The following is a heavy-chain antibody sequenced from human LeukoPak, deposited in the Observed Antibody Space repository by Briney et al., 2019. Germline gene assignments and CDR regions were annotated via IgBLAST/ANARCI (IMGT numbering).Heavy chain of an antibody. Sequence: SETLSLTCTVSGGSISSYYWSWIRQPAGKGLEWIGRIYTSGSTNYNPSLKSRVTMSVDTSKNQFSLKLSSVTAADTAVYYCARDRYYYDSSGYYYFNYWGQGTLVTVSS. V-gene: IGHV4-4*07. CDR3: ARDRYYYDSSGYYYFNY. CDR2: IYTSGST. J-gene: IGHJ4*02. D-gene: IGHD3-22*01. CDR1: GGSISSYY.